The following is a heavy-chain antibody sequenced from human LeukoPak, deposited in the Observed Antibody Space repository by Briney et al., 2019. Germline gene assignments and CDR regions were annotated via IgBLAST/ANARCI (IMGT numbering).Heavy chain of an antibody. CDR2: INPKSGGT. V-gene: IGHV1-2*02. J-gene: IGHJ6*02. CDR3: AREGITIFGVVSVKGMDV. Sequence: ASVKVSCKASGYTFTDFYMRWVRQAPGQGLEWMGWINPKSGGTSFARKFQGRVTMTRDTSISTAYMELSRLRSDDTAVYYCAREGITIFGVVSVKGMDVWGQGTTVTVSS. D-gene: IGHD3-3*01. CDR1: GYTFTDFY.